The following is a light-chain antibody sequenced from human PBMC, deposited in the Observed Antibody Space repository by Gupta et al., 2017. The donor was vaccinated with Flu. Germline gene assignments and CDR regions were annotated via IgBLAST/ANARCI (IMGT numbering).Light chain of an antibody. CDR2: RVA. Sequence: IVLTQTPLSSPVTLRQPASISSRSSESLVHNNGNTYLSWLQQRPGQPPRLLIYRVAGRFSGVADRISGSGAGTDFTLKSSRGEAEDVVFYYYIQSTQFPCTFGQGTKLEMK. V-gene: IGKV2-24*01. J-gene: IGKJ2*02. CDR3: IQSTQFPCT. CDR1: ESLVHNNGNTY.